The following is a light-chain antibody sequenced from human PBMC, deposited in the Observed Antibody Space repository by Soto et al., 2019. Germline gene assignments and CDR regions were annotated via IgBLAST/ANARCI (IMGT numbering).Light chain of an antibody. Sequence: DIQMTQSPSSLSASVGDRVTITCRASQNIGVYLNWYQKKPGKAPKLLIHAASSLHSGVPSTFSGSGCGTDFDLTISSLQPEDFATYYCHQTADSPWTFAPGTKVEIK. CDR2: AAS. V-gene: IGKV1-39*01. J-gene: IGKJ1*01. CDR3: HQTADSPWT. CDR1: QNIGVY.